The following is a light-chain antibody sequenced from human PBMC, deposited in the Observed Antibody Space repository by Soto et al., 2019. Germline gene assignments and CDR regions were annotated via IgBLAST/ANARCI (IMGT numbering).Light chain of an antibody. V-gene: IGLV2-14*03. J-gene: IGLJ1*01. CDR3: SSYTSSSTRV. Sequence: QSALTQPASVSGSPGQSITISCTGTSSDVGAYDFVSWYQQHPDKAPKLMIYEVSNRPSGVSNRFSGSKSVNTATPTISGLQAEDDADYYCSSYTSSSTRVFGTGTKVTVL. CDR2: EVS. CDR1: SSDVGAYDF.